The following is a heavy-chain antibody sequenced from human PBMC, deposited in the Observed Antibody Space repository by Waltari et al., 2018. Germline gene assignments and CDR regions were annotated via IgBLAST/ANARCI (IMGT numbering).Heavy chain of an antibody. CDR1: GYTFTDYY. CDR3: ASSGIAAAGTYYYYGMDV. V-gene: IGHV1-69-2*01. CDR2: VYPEDVET. D-gene: IGHD6-13*01. J-gene: IGHJ6*02. Sequence: EVQLVQSGAEVKKPGATVKISCKVSGYTFTDYYMHWVQQAPGKGLEWMGLVYPEDVETIYEEKFQGRVTITADTSTDTAYMELSSLRAEDTAVYYCASSGIAAAGTYYYYGMDVWGQGTTVTVSS.